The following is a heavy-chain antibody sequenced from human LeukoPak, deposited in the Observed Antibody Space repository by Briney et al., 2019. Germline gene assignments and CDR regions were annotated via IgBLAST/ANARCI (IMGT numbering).Heavy chain of an antibody. CDR3: ARDLGQLLYHEGFDY. D-gene: IGHD2-2*02. CDR1: GFTFSSHS. V-gene: IGHV3-48*01. Sequence: PGGSLRLSCAASGFTFSSHSMNWVRQAPGKGLEWVSYISSSSSTIYYADSVKGRFTISRDNAKNSLYLQMNSLRAEDTAVYYCARDLGQLLYHEGFDYWGQGTLVTVSS. J-gene: IGHJ4*02. CDR2: ISSSSSTI.